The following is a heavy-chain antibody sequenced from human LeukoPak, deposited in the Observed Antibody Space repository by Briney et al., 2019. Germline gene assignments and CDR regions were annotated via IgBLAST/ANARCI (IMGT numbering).Heavy chain of an antibody. CDR2: ISWNSGSI. CDR3: AKDKNAGYSSSRLIK. V-gene: IGHV3-9*01. CDR1: GFTFDDYA. D-gene: IGHD6-13*01. J-gene: IGHJ4*02. Sequence: PGGSLRLSCAASGFTFDDYAMHWVRQAPGKGLEWVSGISWNSGSIGYADSVKGRFTISRDNAKNSLYLQMNSLRAEDTALYYCAKDKNAGYSSSRLIKWGQGTLVTVSS.